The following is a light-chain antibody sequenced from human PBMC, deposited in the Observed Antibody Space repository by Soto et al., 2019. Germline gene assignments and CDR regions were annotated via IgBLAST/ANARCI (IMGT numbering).Light chain of an antibody. CDR1: QSISSW. V-gene: IGKV1-5*03. CDR2: KAS. CDR3: QHYNSYALT. Sequence: DIQMTQSPSTLSASVGDRVTITCRASQSISSWLAWYQQKPGKAPKLLIYKASSLESGGPSRFSGSGSGTEFTLTISSLQPDDFATYYCQHYNSYALTFGGGTKVEIK. J-gene: IGKJ4*02.